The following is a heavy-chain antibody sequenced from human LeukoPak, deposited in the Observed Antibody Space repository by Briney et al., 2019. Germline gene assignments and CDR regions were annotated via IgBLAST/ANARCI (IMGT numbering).Heavy chain of an antibody. V-gene: IGHV3-9*01. CDR1: GFSFDDYA. CDR2: ISWNSGSE. J-gene: IGHJ4*02. CDR3: TRGRPHGNDY. D-gene: IGHD4-23*01. Sequence: PGGSLGLSCAASGFSFDDYAMHWLRQAPGKGLQWVSGISWNSGSEGYADSVKGRFTISRDNAKNTLYLQMNSLRVEDTAVYYCTRGRPHGNDYWGQGTLVTVSS.